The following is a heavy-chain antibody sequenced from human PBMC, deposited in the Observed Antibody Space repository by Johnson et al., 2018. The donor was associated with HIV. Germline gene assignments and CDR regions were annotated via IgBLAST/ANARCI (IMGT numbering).Heavy chain of an antibody. CDR1: EFTFSLYG. D-gene: IGHD3-10*01. CDR3: AKGLLGSLRAFDF. Sequence: QVQLVESGGGVVQPGGSLRLSCTVSEFTFSLYGMHWVRQAPGKGLQWVAFIPYDGSNKYYKDSVKGRFAISRDNSKSTLYLLMNSLRPEATAVYYCAKGLLGSLRAFDFRGQGTMVTVSA. V-gene: IGHV3-30*02. CDR2: IPYDGSNK. J-gene: IGHJ3*01.